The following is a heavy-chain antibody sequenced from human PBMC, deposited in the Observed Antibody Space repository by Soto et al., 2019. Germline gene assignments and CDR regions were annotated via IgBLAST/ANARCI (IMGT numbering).Heavy chain of an antibody. CDR2: INAGNGNT. J-gene: IGHJ5*02. V-gene: IGHV1-3*01. Sequence: ASVKVSCKASGYTFTSYAMHWVRQAPGQRLEWMGWINAGNGNTKYSQKFQGRVTITRDTSASTAYMELSSLRSEDTAVYYCARGYYDFWSGYYNRHNWFDLWGQGTLVTVSS. CDR1: GYTFTSYA. D-gene: IGHD3-3*01. CDR3: ARGYYDFWSGYYNRHNWFDL.